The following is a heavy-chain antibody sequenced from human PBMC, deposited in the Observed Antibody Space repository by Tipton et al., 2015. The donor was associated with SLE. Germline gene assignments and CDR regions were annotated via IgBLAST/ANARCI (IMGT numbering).Heavy chain of an antibody. CDR3: ARGFAGFDV. CDR2: INTDGTTT. CDR1: GFTLNTYF. Sequence: SLRLSCVASGFTLNTYFMHWVRQAPGQGLVWVSLINTDGTTTSHADSVKGRFTISRDNAKNTLYLEINSLRAEDTAVYHCARGFAGFDVWGQGTPVSVSS. V-gene: IGHV3-74*01. D-gene: IGHD3-16*01. J-gene: IGHJ6*02.